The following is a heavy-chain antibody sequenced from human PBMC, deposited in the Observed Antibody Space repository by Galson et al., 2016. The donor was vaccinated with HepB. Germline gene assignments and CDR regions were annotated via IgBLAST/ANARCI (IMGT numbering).Heavy chain of an antibody. CDR1: GVTLRNFG. CDR2: IIVFPKIV. CDR3: ATDVSYCRSTSCSDDF. D-gene: IGHD2-2*01. V-gene: IGHV1-69*04. Sequence: SCKASGVTLRNFGVTWVRQAPGQGFEWMGQIIVFPKIVNYAQKFQGRITMTADTSSSTVYLELTSLIFEDTAVYYCATDVSYCRSTSCSDDFWGQGTLVTVSS. J-gene: IGHJ4*02.